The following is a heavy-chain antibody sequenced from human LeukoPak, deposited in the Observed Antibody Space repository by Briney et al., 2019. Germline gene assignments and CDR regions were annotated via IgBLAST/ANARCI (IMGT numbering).Heavy chain of an antibody. CDR3: ASDPRLRITMFESSNFDY. CDR2: ISGSGGST. V-gene: IGHV3-23*01. Sequence: GGSLRLSCAASGFTFSSYGMSWVRQAPGKGLEWVSAISGSGGSTYYADSVKGRFTISRDNSKNTLYLQMNSLRAEDTAVYYCASDPRLRITMFESSNFDYWGQGTLVTVSS. J-gene: IGHJ4*02. CDR1: GFTFSSYG. D-gene: IGHD3-10*02.